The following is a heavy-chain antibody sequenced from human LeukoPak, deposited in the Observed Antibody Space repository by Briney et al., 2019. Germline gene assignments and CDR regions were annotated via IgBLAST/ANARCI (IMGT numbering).Heavy chain of an antibody. D-gene: IGHD3-9*01. V-gene: IGHV1-69*05. CDR2: IIPIFGTP. Sequence: SVKVSCKASGGTFSSYAISWVRQAPGQGPEWMGGIIPIFGTPNYAQRFQGRVTMTTDTSTSTAYMELRSLRSDDTAVYYCARDTYYDILTGPPDYWGQGTLVTVSS. J-gene: IGHJ4*02. CDR3: ARDTYYDILTGPPDY. CDR1: GGTFSSYA.